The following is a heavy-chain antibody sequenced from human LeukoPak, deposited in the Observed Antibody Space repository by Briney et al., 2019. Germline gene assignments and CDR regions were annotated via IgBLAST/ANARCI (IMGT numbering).Heavy chain of an antibody. J-gene: IGHJ5*02. D-gene: IGHD6-19*01. Sequence: ASVKVSCKASGYTFTSYGISWVRQAPGQGLEWMGWISAYNGNTNYAQKLQGRVTMTTDTSTSTACMELRSLRSDDTAVYYCARDREEQWLVRLPDGGPNLFDPWGQGTLVTVSS. V-gene: IGHV1-18*01. CDR2: ISAYNGNT. CDR3: ARDREEQWLVRLPDGGPNLFDP. CDR1: GYTFTSYG.